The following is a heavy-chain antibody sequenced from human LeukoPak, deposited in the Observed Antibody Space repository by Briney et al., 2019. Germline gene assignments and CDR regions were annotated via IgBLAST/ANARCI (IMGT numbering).Heavy chain of an antibody. V-gene: IGHV3-30*18. J-gene: IGHJ4*02. CDR1: GFTFSSYG. D-gene: IGHD6-19*01. Sequence: PGGSLRLPCAASGFTFSSYGMHWVRQAPGKGLEWVAVISYDGSNKYYADSVKGRFTISRDNSKNTLYLQMNSLRAEDTAVYYCAKGPYSSGWYYFDYWGQGTLVTVSS. CDR2: ISYDGSNK. CDR3: AKGPYSSGWYYFDY.